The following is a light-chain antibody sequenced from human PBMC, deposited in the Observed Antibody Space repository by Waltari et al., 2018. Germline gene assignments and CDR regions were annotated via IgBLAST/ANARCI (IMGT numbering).Light chain of an antibody. J-gene: IGLJ2*01. Sequence: QLVLTQSPSASASLGASVKLTCTLSSGHSNYAIAWHQQLPEKGPRCLMKLNSDGSHNKGDGVPDRFSGSSSGAERYLTISSLQSEDEADYYCQTWGTGIVIFGGGTRLIVL. CDR1: SGHSNYA. CDR3: QTWGTGIVI. CDR2: LNSDGSH. V-gene: IGLV4-69*01.